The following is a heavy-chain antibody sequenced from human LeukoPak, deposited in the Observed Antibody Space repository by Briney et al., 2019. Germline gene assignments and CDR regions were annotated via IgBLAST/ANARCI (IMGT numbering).Heavy chain of an antibody. J-gene: IGHJ4*02. CDR3: AHRHAYDFWSGYSAGEFDY. Sequence: SGPTLVRPPQTLTLTCTFSGFSLSTSGVGVGWIRQPPGKALEWLALIYWDDDKRYSPSLKSRLTITKDTSKNQVVLTMTNMDPVDTATYYCAHRHAYDFWSGYSAGEFDYWGQGTLVTVSS. V-gene: IGHV2-5*02. CDR2: IYWDDDK. CDR1: GFSLSTSGVG. D-gene: IGHD3-3*01.